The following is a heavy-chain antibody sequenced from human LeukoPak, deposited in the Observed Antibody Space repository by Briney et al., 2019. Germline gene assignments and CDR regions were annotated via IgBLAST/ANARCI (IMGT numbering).Heavy chain of an antibody. Sequence: ASVRVSCKASGYTFTGYFVHWVRQAPGQGLQWMGWINPNTGGTNYAQKFQGRVTMTRDTSISTAYMELSRLRSDDTAVYYCASGDYGDPPLNYWGQGTLVTVSS. D-gene: IGHD4/OR15-4a*01. CDR3: ASGDYGDPPLNY. CDR1: GYTFTGYF. V-gene: IGHV1-2*02. J-gene: IGHJ4*02. CDR2: INPNTGGT.